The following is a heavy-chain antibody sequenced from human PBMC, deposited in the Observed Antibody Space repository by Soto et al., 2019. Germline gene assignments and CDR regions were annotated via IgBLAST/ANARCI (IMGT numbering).Heavy chain of an antibody. CDR1: GFTFSSYG. V-gene: IGHV3-30*03. J-gene: IGHJ3*02. CDR2: ISYDGSNE. Sequence: GGSLRLSCAASGFTFSSYGIHWVRQAPGKGLEWVAAISYDGSNEHYADSVKGRFTISRDNSKNTLYLQMNSLRAEDTAVYYCARDFFGAAASWVAFDIWGPGTMVTVSS. CDR3: ARDFFGAAASWVAFDI. D-gene: IGHD3-3*01.